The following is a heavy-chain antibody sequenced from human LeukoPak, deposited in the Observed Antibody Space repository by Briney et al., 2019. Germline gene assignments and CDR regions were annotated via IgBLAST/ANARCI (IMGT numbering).Heavy chain of an antibody. CDR1: GFTFSSYG. V-gene: IGHV3-30*18. D-gene: IGHD2-15*01. Sequence: GGSLRLSCAASGFTFSSYGMHWVRQAPGKGLEWVAVISYDGSNKYYADSVKGRFTISRDNSKNTLYLQMNSLGAEDTALYYCAKGEVAVVTASPEYWGQGTLVTVSS. J-gene: IGHJ4*02. CDR2: ISYDGSNK. CDR3: AKGEVAVVTASPEY.